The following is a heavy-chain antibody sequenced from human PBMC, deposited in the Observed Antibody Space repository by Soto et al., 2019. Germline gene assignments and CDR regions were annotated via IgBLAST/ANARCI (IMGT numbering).Heavy chain of an antibody. CDR2: INHSGST. J-gene: IGHJ6*02. Sequence: QVQLQQWSAALLKPSETLSLTCAVYGGSFSGYYWSWIRQHPGKGLEWIGEINHSGSTNSNPSLKSRVTISVDSSKNQFSLRLSSVTAADTAMYYCARLPRGSNYGMDVWGQGTTVTVSS. CDR1: GGSFSGYY. V-gene: IGHV4-34*01. CDR3: ARLPRGSNYGMDV.